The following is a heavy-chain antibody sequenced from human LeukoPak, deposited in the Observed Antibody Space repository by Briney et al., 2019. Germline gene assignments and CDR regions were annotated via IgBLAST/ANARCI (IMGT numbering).Heavy chain of an antibody. CDR1: GFTFSSYG. CDR3: AKVIYYYGSVGYYFDY. Sequence: GGSLRLSCAASGFTFSSYGMHWVRQAPGKGLEWVAVISYDGSNKYYADSVKGRFTISRDNSKNTLYLQMNSLRAEDTAVYYCAKVIYYYGSVGYYFDYWGQGTLVTVSS. D-gene: IGHD3-10*01. J-gene: IGHJ4*02. V-gene: IGHV3-30*18. CDR2: ISYDGSNK.